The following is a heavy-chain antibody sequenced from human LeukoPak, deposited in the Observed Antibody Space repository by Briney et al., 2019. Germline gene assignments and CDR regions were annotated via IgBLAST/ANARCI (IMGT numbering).Heavy chain of an antibody. CDR1: GGSISSSSYY. D-gene: IGHD5-18*01. Sequence: PSETLSLTCTVSGGSISSSSYYWGWIRQPPGKGLEWIGSIYNSGSTYYNPSLKSRVSISLDTSMNQFSLRLSSVTAADTAVYYCARGYTYGHGAMFDFWGQGTLVTASP. V-gene: IGHV4-39*07. CDR2: IYNSGST. J-gene: IGHJ4*02. CDR3: ARGYTYGHGAMFDF.